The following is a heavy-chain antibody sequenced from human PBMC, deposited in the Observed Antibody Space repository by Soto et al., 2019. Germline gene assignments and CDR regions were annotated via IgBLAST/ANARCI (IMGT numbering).Heavy chain of an antibody. CDR2: ITPTFQKA. Sequence: QLVQSGAEVKKPGSSVRVSCRASGGTFSTHDINWVRQAPGQGLEWIGSITPTFQKANYAQKFQARVTITADRSTSIAYMEMSSLKSDDSALYYCSMEFRVRGVSVDYWGQGSLVTVSA. V-gene: IGHV1-69*06. D-gene: IGHD3-10*01. CDR1: GGTFSTHD. CDR3: SMEFRVRGVSVDY. J-gene: IGHJ4*02.